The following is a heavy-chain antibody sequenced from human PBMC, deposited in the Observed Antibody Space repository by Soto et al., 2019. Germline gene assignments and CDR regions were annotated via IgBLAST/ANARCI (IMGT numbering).Heavy chain of an antibody. Sequence: SETLSLTCTVPGGSISSGDYYWSWIRQPPGKGLEWIGYIYYSGSTYYNPSLKSRVTISVDTSKNQFSLKLSSVTAADTAVYYCARTVIRGEYYYYVMDVWGQGTTVTVSS. CDR2: IYYSGST. V-gene: IGHV4-30-4*01. D-gene: IGHD2-21*01. CDR3: ARTVIRGEYYYYVMDV. CDR1: GGSISSGDYY. J-gene: IGHJ6*02.